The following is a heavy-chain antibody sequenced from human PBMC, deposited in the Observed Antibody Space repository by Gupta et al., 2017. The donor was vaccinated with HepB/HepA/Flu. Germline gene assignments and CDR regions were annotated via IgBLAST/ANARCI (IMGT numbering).Heavy chain of an antibody. CDR2: SSWNSGSI. D-gene: IGHD3-10*01. CDR1: GFTFDDYA. Sequence: EVQLVVSGGGLVQPGRSLRLSCAASGFTFDDYAMHWVRQAPGKGLEWVSGSSWNSGSIGYADSVKGRFTISRDNAKNSLYLQMNSLRAEDMALYYCAKDGGSGSYNYYMDVWGKGTTVTVSS. V-gene: IGHV3-9*03. J-gene: IGHJ6*03. CDR3: AKDGGSGSYNYYMDV.